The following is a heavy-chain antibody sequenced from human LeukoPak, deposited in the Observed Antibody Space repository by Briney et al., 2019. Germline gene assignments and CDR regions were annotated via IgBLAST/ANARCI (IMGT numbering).Heavy chain of an antibody. CDR2: IRSKANSYAT. Sequence: GGSLRLSCAASGFTFSGSAMHWVRQASGKGLEWVARIRSKANSYATAYAASVKGRLTISRDDSKNTAYLEMNSLKTEDTAAYYCTRPRTTYYDFWSGLNWFGPWGQGTLVTVSS. D-gene: IGHD3-3*01. V-gene: IGHV3-73*01. CDR1: GFTFSGSA. J-gene: IGHJ5*02. CDR3: TRPRTTYYDFWSGLNWFGP.